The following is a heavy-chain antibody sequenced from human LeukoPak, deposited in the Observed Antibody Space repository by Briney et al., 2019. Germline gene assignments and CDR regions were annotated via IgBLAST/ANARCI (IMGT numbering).Heavy chain of an antibody. Sequence: SETLSLTCTVSGGSISSGSYYWSWIRQPAGKGLEWIGRIYTSGSTNHNPSLKSRVTISVDTSMNQFSLKLSSVTAADTALYYCARDSLLPSAMGYYYMDVWGKGTTVTVSS. V-gene: IGHV4-61*02. D-gene: IGHD2-2*01. CDR2: IYTSGST. CDR3: ARDSLLPSAMGYYYMDV. CDR1: GGSISSGSYY. J-gene: IGHJ6*03.